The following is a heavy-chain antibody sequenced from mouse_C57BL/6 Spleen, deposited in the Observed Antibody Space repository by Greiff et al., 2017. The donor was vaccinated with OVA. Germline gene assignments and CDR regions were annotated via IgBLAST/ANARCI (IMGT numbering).Heavy chain of an antibody. V-gene: IGHV1-69*01. Sequence: VQLQQSGAELVMPGASVKLSCKASGYTFTSYWMHWVKQRPGQGLEWIGEIDPSDSYTNYNQKFKGKSTLTVDKSSSTAYMQLSSLTSEDSAVYYCARGNDGYTGYYAMDYWGQGTSVTVSS. CDR1: GYTFTSYW. D-gene: IGHD2-3*01. J-gene: IGHJ4*01. CDR3: ARGNDGYTGYYAMDY. CDR2: IDPSDSYT.